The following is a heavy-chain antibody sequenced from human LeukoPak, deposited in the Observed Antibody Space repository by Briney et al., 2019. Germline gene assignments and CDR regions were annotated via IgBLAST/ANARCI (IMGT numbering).Heavy chain of an antibody. Sequence: GEALRLSCAASGFTFSEYYTSWIRGTLGERAWRGSYISSGGGTIYYAAPVRGRFTTSRDNAKTPLYLQMNSLRAEDTAVYYCARQYYDTLTGYYANWFDPWGQGTLLTVSS. CDR3: ARQYYDTLTGYYANWFDP. V-gene: IGHV3-11*01. CDR1: GFTFSEYY. D-gene: IGHD3-9*01. J-gene: IGHJ5*02. CDR2: ISSGGGTI.